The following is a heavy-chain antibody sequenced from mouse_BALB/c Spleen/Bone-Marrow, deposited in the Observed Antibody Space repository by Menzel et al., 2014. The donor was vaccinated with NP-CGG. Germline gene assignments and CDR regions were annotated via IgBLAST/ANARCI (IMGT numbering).Heavy chain of an antibody. V-gene: IGHV1-74*01. CDR3: ATRERTGMNY. D-gene: IGHD4-1*01. Sequence: QVQLKHSGAELVKPGASVKLSCTASGYSFTSYWTNWVKQRPGQGLEWIGMIHPSDSETKLNQEFKDKATLTVDKSSSTAYLRLSTPTSEDSALYDSATRERTGMNYWGQGTTLTVSS. CDR1: GYSFTSYW. CDR2: IHPSDSET. J-gene: IGHJ2*01.